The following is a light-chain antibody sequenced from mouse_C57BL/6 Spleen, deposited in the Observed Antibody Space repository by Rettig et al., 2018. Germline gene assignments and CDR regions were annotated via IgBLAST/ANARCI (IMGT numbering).Light chain of an antibody. CDR2: RAN. J-gene: IGKJ1*01. V-gene: IGKV14-111*01. CDR3: LQYDELWT. Sequence: DIKMTQSPSSMYASLGERVTITCKASQDINSYLSWFQQKPGKSPKTLIYRANRLVDGVPSRFSGSGSGQDYSLTISSLEYEDMGIYYCLQYDELWTFGGGTKLEIK. CDR1: QDINSY.